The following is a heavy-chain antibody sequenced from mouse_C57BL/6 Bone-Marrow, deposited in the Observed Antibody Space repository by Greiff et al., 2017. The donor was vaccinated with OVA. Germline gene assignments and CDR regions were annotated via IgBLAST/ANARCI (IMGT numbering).Heavy chain of an antibody. D-gene: IGHD1-1*01. Sequence: VQLQQSGPGLVAPSQSLSITCTVSGFSLTSYAISWVRQPPGKGLEWLGVIWTGGGTNYNSALKSRLSISKDNSKSQVFLKMNSLQTDDTARYYCARNDGRAGPYAMDYWGQGTSVTVSS. CDR3: ARNDGRAGPYAMDY. CDR2: IWTGGGT. CDR1: GFSLTSYA. J-gene: IGHJ4*01. V-gene: IGHV2-9-1*01.